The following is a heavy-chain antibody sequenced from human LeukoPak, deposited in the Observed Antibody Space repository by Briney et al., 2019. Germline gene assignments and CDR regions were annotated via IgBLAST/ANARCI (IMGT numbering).Heavy chain of an antibody. V-gene: IGHV3-33*01. Sequence: GGSLRLFCTASGFSCGDFGTRWVRQAPGKGLAWVAILWNGGFHHYYPDSVRGRFTISRDVSKNTLYLQMDSPRADDTAVYYCARDVETVLNRMDVWGQGTTVIVSS. CDR1: GFSCGDFG. CDR3: ARDVETVLNRMDV. CDR2: LWNGGFHH. D-gene: IGHD5-18*01. J-gene: IGHJ6*02.